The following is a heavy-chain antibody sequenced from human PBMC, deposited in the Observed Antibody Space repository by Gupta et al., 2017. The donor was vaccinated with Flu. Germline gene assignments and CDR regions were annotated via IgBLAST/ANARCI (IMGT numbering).Heavy chain of an antibody. Sequence: QLQLQQSGPGLVKPSETLSRTCDVSGGSLNTSTHSWGYVRQPPGKGLAWIGSVCHRGAAHSNPSRKSRVTIAVAMSTNCFSLRLRSVTAADTAVYFCIGFCSSTTCPRNTFDMWGQGTLVTVSS. V-gene: IGHV4-39*02. CDR3: IGFCSSTTCPRNTFDM. CDR1: GGSLNTSTHS. CDR2: VCHRGAA. D-gene: IGHD2-2*03. J-gene: IGHJ3*02.